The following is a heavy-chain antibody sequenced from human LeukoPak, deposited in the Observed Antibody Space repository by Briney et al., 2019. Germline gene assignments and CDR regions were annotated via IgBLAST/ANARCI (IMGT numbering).Heavy chain of an antibody. V-gene: IGHV4-59*11. CDR2: ISNIGRT. CDR1: GDSFSSHY. CDR3: ARDLVTVTKGFDI. J-gene: IGHJ3*02. D-gene: IGHD4-17*01. Sequence: SETLSLTCAVSGDSFSSHYWTWIRQSPGTGLEWIGYISNIGRTNYNPSLKSRVTISIDTSKNQFSLKLRSVTAADTAVYYCARDLVTVTKGFDIWGQGTMVSVSS.